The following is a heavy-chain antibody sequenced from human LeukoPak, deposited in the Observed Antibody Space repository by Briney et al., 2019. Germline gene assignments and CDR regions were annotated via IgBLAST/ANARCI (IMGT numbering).Heavy chain of an antibody. CDR1: GFTFSIYA. Sequence: GGSLRLSCEASGFTFSIYAMGWVRQAPGKGLEWLSIMSGAGGRIEYAGSVKGRFTISRVNSRNTVYLHMNSLRAEDTAVYYCARDGYEEYYFDYWGQGTLVTVSS. CDR3: ARDGYEEYYFDY. D-gene: IGHD5-12*01. CDR2: MSGAGGRI. J-gene: IGHJ4*02. V-gene: IGHV3-23*01.